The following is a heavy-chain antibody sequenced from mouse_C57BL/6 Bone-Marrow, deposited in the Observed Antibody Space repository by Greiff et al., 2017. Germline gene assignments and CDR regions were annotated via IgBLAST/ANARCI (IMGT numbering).Heavy chain of an antibody. J-gene: IGHJ4*01. V-gene: IGHV1-76*01. CDR2: IYPGSGNT. CDR3: ARWGPPYYYAMDY. CDR1: GYTFTDYY. Sequence: VQLQQSGAELVRPGASVKLSCKASGYTFTDYYINWVKQRPGQGLEWIARIYPGSGNTYYNEKFKGKATLTAEKSSSTAYMQLSSLTSEDSAVYFCARWGPPYYYAMDYWGQGTSVTVSS.